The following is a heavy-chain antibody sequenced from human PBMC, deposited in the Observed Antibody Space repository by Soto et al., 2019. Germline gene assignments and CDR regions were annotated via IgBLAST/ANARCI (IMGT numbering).Heavy chain of an antibody. Sequence: EVQLVESGGGLVQPGGSLRLSCTASGFIVSDTYVNWVRQAPGKGLEWVAVISNRGDTHYADSVRGRFSLSRDISNNTLHLQMNNLKVEDTAVYYCAREPRYGLDGSCYITGDAYDIWGQGTMVTVSS. CDR2: ISNRGDT. J-gene: IGHJ3*02. CDR3: AREPRYGLDGSCYITGDAYDI. CDR1: GFIVSDTY. V-gene: IGHV3-66*01. D-gene: IGHD2-15*01.